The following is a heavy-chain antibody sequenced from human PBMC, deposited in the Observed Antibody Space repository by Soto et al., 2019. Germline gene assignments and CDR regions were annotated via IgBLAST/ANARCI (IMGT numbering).Heavy chain of an antibody. V-gene: IGHV3-30-3*01. CDR3: ARDDEGGSDCDLGY. J-gene: IGHJ4*02. CDR2: ILSDGSNK. D-gene: IGHD1-26*01. CDR1: GFTLSSHA. Sequence: QVQLVESGGGVVQPGRSLRLSCAVSGFTLSSHAMHWVRQAPGKGLEWVALILSDGSNKYYADSVKGRFTTSRDNSKNTMYLQMTSLSVEDTAVYYWARDDEGGSDCDLGYWGQGALVTVSS.